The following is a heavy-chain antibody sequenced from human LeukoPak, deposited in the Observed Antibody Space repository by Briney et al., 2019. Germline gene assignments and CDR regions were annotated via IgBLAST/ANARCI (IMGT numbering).Heavy chain of an antibody. D-gene: IGHD4-17*01. CDR2: IYYSGST. V-gene: IGHV4-39*07. Sequence: PSETLSLTCTVSGGSISSSSYYWGWIRQPPGKGLEWIGSIYYSGSTYYNPSLKSRVTISVDTSKNQFSLKLSSVTAADTAVYYCASELRSWFDPWGQGTLVTVSS. J-gene: IGHJ5*02. CDR3: ASELRSWFDP. CDR1: GGSISSSSYY.